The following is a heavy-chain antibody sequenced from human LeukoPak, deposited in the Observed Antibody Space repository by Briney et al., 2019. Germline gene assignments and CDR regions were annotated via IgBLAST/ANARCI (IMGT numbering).Heavy chain of an antibody. D-gene: IGHD3-22*01. CDR1: GGSISSTKTC. CDR2: ICYTGNT. Sequence: SETLSLTCAVSGGSISSTKTCGDWIRQPPGKGMEWIGTICYTGNTYYKPSLESRVTISVDSSKNQFSLKLNSLIAADTAVYYCARVRYYYDSSGYHYYYYYGMDVWGQGTTVTVSS. CDR3: ARVRYYYDSSGYHYYYYYGMDV. J-gene: IGHJ6*02. V-gene: IGHV4-39*01.